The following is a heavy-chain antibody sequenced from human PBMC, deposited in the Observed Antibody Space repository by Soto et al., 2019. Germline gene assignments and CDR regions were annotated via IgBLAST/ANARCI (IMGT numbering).Heavy chain of an antibody. D-gene: IGHD4-17*01. V-gene: IGHV3-33*01. CDR2: IWYDGSNK. CDR1: GFTFSSYG. Sequence: GGSLRLSCAASGFTFSSYGMHWVRQAPGKGLEWVAVIWYDGSNKYYADSVKGRFTISRDNSKNTLYLQMNSLRAEDTAVYYCAREGRYGDYDPEYFQHWGQGTLVTVSS. CDR3: AREGRYGDYDPEYFQH. J-gene: IGHJ1*01.